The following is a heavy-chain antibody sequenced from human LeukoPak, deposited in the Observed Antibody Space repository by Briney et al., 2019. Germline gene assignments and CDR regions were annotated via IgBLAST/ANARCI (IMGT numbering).Heavy chain of an antibody. D-gene: IGHD1-1*01. J-gene: IGHJ3*02. CDR1: GFTFDDYA. Sequence: PPGRSLRLSCAASGFTFDDYAMHWVRQAPGKGLEWASGISWNSGSIGYADSVKGRFTISRDNAKNSLYLQMNSLRAEDTALYYCAKDKLERGAFAGAFDIWGQGTMVTVSS. CDR3: AKDKLERGAFAGAFDI. V-gene: IGHV3-9*01. CDR2: ISWNSGSI.